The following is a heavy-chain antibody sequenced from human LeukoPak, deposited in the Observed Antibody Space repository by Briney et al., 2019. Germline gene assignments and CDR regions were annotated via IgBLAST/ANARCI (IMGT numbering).Heavy chain of an antibody. D-gene: IGHD5-12*01. Sequence: PGGSLRLSCAASGFXFSTYSMNWVRQAPGKGLEWLSSISSGSGYINYADSVKGRFTISRDNAKNSLYLQMNSLRAEDTAVYYCARGDDYKSTLFDYWGQGTLVTVSS. CDR3: ARGDDYKSTLFDY. V-gene: IGHV3-21*04. J-gene: IGHJ4*02. CDR1: GFXFSTYS. CDR2: ISSGSGYI.